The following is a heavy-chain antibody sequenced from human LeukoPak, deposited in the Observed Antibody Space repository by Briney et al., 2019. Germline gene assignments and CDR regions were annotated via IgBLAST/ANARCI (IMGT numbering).Heavy chain of an antibody. CDR2: INHSGGT. V-gene: IGHV4-34*01. D-gene: IGHD5-12*01. J-gene: IGHJ4*02. CDR3: ARGVFDIVATKLFDY. Sequence: PSETLSLTCAVYGGSFSGYYWSWIRQPPGKGLEWIGEINHSGGTNYNPSLKSRVTISVDTSKNQFSLKLSSVTAADTAVYYCARGVFDIVATKLFDYWGQGTLVTVSS. CDR1: GGSFSGYY.